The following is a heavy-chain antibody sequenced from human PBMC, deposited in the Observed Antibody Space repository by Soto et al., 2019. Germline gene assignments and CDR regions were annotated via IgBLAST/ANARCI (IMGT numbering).Heavy chain of an antibody. D-gene: IGHD3-9*01. CDR1: GYTFTSYA. J-gene: IGHJ5*02. Sequence: GASVKVSCKASGYTFTSYAMHWVRQAPGQRLEWMGWINAGNGNTKYSQKFQGRVTITRDTSASTAYMELSSLRSEDTAVYYCARDRGSFDILTGYYTPWGQGTLVTVS. CDR3: ARDRGSFDILTGYYTP. CDR2: INAGNGNT. V-gene: IGHV1-3*01.